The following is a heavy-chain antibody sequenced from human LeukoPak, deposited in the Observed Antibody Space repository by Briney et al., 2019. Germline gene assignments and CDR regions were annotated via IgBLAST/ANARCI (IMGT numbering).Heavy chain of an antibody. CDR2: IYYSGST. D-gene: IGHD3-22*01. CDR3: ARGAYYDSSGYYYWVFDY. J-gene: IGHJ4*02. CDR1: GGSMRSYY. Sequence: SETLSLTCTVSGGSMRSYYWSWIRQPPGKGLELIGYIYYSGSTNYNPSLKSRVTISVDTSKNQFSLKLSSVTAADTAVYYCARGAYYDSSGYYYWVFDYWGQGTLVTVSS. V-gene: IGHV4-59*01.